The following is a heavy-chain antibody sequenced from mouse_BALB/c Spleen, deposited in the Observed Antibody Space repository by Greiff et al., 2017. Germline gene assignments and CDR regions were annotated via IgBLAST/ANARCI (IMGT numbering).Heavy chain of an antibody. V-gene: IGHV3-8*02. D-gene: IGHD2-14*01. J-gene: IGHJ3*01. CDR2: ISYSGST. CDR3: ARSYCRYESAWFAY. CDR1: GDSITSGY. Sequence: EVKLQESGPSLVKPSQTLSLTCSVTGDSITSGYWNWIRKFPGNKLEYMGYISYSGSTYYNPSLKSRISITRDTSKNQYYLQLNSVTTEDTATYYCARSYCRYESAWFAYWGQGTLVTVSA.